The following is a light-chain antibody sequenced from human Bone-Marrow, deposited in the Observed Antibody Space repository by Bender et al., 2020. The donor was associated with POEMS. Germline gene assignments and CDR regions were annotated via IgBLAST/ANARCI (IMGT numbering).Light chain of an antibody. CDR2: DVT. Sequence: QSALTQPASVSGSPGQSITISCSGTTSDVGKYNLVSWYQQYPGKAPKLIIYDVTKRPSGVPDRFSGFKSGNTASLTISGLQTEDEADYYCCSYAGTYTYVFGSGTEVTVL. J-gene: IGLJ1*01. CDR1: TSDVGKYNL. V-gene: IGLV2-11*01. CDR3: CSYAGTYTYV.